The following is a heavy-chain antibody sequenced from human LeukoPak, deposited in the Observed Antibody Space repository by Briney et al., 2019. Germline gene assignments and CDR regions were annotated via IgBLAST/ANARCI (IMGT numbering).Heavy chain of an antibody. CDR3: ARHAKTTVIRNWFDP. CDR1: GYSFTSYW. Sequence: GESLKISCKGSGYSFTSYWIGWVRQMPGKGLEWMGIIYPGDSDTRYSPSFQGQVTISADKSISTAYLQWSSLKASDTVMYYCARHAKTTVIRNWFDPWGQGTLVTVSS. J-gene: IGHJ5*02. D-gene: IGHD4-11*01. V-gene: IGHV5-51*01. CDR2: IYPGDSDT.